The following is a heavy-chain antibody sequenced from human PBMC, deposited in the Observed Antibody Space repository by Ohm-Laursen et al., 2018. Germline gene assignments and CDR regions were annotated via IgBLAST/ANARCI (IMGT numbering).Heavy chain of an antibody. CDR3: ARALGGYPISYYYGMDV. V-gene: IGHV4-59*01. D-gene: IGHD7-27*01. Sequence: SETLSLTCTVSGGSISSYYWSWIRQPPGKGLEWIGYIYYSESTNYNPSLKSRVTISVDTSKNQFSLKLSSVTAADTAVYYCARALGGYPISYYYGMDVWGQGTTVTVSS. CDR1: GGSISSYY. J-gene: IGHJ6*02. CDR2: IYYSEST.